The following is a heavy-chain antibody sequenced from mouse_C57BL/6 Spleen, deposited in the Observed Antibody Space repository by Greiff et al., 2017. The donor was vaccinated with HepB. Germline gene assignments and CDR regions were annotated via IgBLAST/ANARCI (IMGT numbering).Heavy chain of an antibody. CDR3: ARGYDRYFDY. CDR1: GYAFTNYL. V-gene: IGHV1-54*01. D-gene: IGHD2-3*01. Sequence: VQLQQSGAELVRPGTSVKVSCKASGYAFTNYLIEWVKQRPGQGLEWIGVINPGSGGTNYNEKFKGKATLTADKSSSTAYMQLSSLTSEDSAVYFCARGYDRYFDYWGQGTTLTVSS. J-gene: IGHJ2*01. CDR2: INPGSGGT.